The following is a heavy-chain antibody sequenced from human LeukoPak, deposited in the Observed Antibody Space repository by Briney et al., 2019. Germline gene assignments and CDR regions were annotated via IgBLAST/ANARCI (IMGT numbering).Heavy chain of an antibody. V-gene: IGHV3-23*01. CDR3: AKAGPLGSSGATYEED. D-gene: IGHD6-19*01. Sequence: PGGSLRLSCAASGFTFSSYAMSWVRQAPGKGLEWVSAISGSGGSTYYADSVKGRFTISRDNSKNTLYLQMNSLRAEDTAVYYCAKAGPLGSSGATYEEDWGQGTLVTVPS. CDR2: ISGSGGST. CDR1: GFTFSSYA. J-gene: IGHJ4*02.